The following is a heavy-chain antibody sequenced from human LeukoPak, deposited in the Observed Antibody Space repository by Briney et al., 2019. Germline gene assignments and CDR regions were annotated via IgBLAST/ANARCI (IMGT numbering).Heavy chain of an antibody. CDR2: ISYTGST. CDR3: ARSFGYSYGLPFDY. V-gene: IGHV4-39*01. J-gene: IGHJ4*02. D-gene: IGHD5-18*01. CDR1: VGYISISSYH. Sequence: SETLSLTCTVSVGYISISSYHWGSIRQPPGKGLEWIGSISYTGSTYYNPSLKSRVSISADTSKNQFSLKLSSVTTADTAIYYCARSFGYSYGLPFDYWGQGNLVTVFS.